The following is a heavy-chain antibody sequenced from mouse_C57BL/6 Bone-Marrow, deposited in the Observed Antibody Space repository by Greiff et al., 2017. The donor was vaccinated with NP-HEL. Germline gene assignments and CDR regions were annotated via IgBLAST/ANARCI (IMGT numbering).Heavy chain of an antibody. J-gene: IGHJ2*01. Sequence: VQLKQSGAELVRPGASVKLSCTASGFNIKDYYMHWVKQRPEQGLEWIGRIDPEDGDTEYAPKFQGKATMTADTSSNTAYLQLSSLTSEDTAVYYCTYDGYYRNYFDYWGQGTTLTVSS. D-gene: IGHD2-3*01. CDR2: IDPEDGDT. CDR1: GFNIKDYY. V-gene: IGHV14-1*01. CDR3: TYDGYYRNYFDY.